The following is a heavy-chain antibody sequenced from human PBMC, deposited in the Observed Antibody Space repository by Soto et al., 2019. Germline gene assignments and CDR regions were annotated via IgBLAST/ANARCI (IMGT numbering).Heavy chain of an antibody. Sequence: GGSLRLSCAASGFAFSDYYMSWIRRAPGKGLEWVSYISSSGDIIYYADSVKGRFTISRDNAKNSLYLQMNSLRAEDTAVYYCARDLGYYDSSGYFDYWGQGTLATVSS. V-gene: IGHV3-11*01. CDR1: GFAFSDYY. CDR2: ISSSGDII. D-gene: IGHD3-22*01. CDR3: ARDLGYYDSSGYFDY. J-gene: IGHJ4*02.